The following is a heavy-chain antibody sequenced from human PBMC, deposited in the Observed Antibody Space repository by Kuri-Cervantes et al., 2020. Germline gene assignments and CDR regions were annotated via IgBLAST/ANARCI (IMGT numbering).Heavy chain of an antibody. J-gene: IGHJ4*02. CDR1: GFTFSSYA. Sequence: GESLKIFCAASGFTFSSYAMHWVRRAPGKRLEWVSIIAYDGSNKYYADSVKGRFTISRDNSKNTLYLQMNSLRTEDTAVYYCAKVGRADYSYGYVHWGQGTLVTVSS. CDR3: AKVGRADYSYGYVH. CDR2: IAYDGSNK. D-gene: IGHD5-18*01. V-gene: IGHV3-30-3*01.